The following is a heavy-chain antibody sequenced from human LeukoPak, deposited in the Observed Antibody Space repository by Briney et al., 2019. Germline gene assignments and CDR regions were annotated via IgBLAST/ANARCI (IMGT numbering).Heavy chain of an antibody. V-gene: IGHV3-74*01. Sequence: GGSLRLSCAASGFTFSTYWMYWVRQAPGKGLEYVSRINNDGGGTTYADSVKGRFTLSRDNAKNTVYLQMNSLRPEDTAMYYCARGGLDHAFDFWGQGTMVTVSS. CDR1: GFTFSTYW. CDR2: INNDGGGT. D-gene: IGHD3/OR15-3a*01. CDR3: ARGGLDHAFDF. J-gene: IGHJ3*01.